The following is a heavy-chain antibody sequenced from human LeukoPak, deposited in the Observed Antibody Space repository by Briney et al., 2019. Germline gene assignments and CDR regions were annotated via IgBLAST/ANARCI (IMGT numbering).Heavy chain of an antibody. CDR3: ARAPPRRTVVTPTDY. CDR1: GFTVSSNY. D-gene: IGHD4-23*01. J-gene: IGHJ4*02. V-gene: IGHV3-53*01. Sequence: PGGSLRLSCAASGFTVSSNYMSWVRQAPGKGLEWVSVIYSGGSTYYADSVKGRFTISRDNSKNTLYLQMNSLRAEDTAVYYCARAPPRRTVVTPTDYWGQGTLVTVSS. CDR2: IYSGGST.